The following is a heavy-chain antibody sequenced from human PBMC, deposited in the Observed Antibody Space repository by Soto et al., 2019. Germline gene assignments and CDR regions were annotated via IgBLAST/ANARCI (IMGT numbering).Heavy chain of an antibody. CDR3: VKDHCGGDCYSDPYFDY. CDR2: IWYDGSNQ. Sequence: QVQLVESGGGVVQPGRSLRLSCVASGFSFTTYGLHWVRQAPGKGLEWVAVIWYDGSNQYYADSVKGRFTNSRDNSKNILYLEMNSMRVEDTAVYYCVKDHCGGDCYSDPYFDYWGQGTLVTVSS. J-gene: IGHJ4*02. V-gene: IGHV3-33*06. D-gene: IGHD2-21*02. CDR1: GFSFTTYG.